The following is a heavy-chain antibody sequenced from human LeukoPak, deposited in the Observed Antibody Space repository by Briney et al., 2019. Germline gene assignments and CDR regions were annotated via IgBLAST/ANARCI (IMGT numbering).Heavy chain of an antibody. J-gene: IGHJ4*02. CDR2: IYYSGST. CDR1: GGSISSYY. CDR3: ARANYGGNSGFDY. Sequence: SETLSLTCTVSGGSISSYYWSWIRQPPGKGLEWIGYIYYSGSTNYNPSLKSRVTISVDTSKNQLSLKLSSVTAADTAVYYCARANYGGNSGFDYWGQGTLVTVSS. D-gene: IGHD4-23*01. V-gene: IGHV4-59*01.